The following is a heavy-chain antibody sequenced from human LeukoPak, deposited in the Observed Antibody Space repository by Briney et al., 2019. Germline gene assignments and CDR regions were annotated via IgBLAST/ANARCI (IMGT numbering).Heavy chain of an antibody. CDR1: GDSVSSNIPA. V-gene: IGHV6-1*01. J-gene: IGHJ4*02. D-gene: IGHD3-10*01. CDR2: TYYRSIWYY. Sequence: SQTLSLTCAISGDSVSSNIPAWNWIRQSPSRGLEWLGRTYYRSIWYYNYAVSIMGRIAINPDTSKNQFSLHLHSVTPEDTAIYYCVRDSGWLLDYWGQGTLVTVSS. CDR3: VRDSGWLLDY.